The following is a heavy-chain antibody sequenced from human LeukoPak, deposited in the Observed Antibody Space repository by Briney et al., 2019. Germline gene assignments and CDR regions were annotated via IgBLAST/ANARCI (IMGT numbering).Heavy chain of an antibody. CDR3: GRWGITAALDR. Sequence: GGSLRLSCTVSGFMFSNYWMSWVRQAPGKGLEWVANIRPDGNDKYYVESVRGRFTISRDNAQNSLYLQLSSLRGDDSGVYYCGRWGITAALDRWGQGTLVTVSS. V-gene: IGHV3-7*01. CDR1: GFMFSNYW. D-gene: IGHD1-20*01. J-gene: IGHJ5*02. CDR2: IRPDGNDK.